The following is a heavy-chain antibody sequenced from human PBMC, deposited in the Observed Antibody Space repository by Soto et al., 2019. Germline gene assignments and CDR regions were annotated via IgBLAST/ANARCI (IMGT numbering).Heavy chain of an antibody. CDR1: GGTFSSYA. D-gene: IGHD4-17*01. CDR3: ARVGHDYGDYVRWFDP. Sequence: SVKVSCKAAGGTFSSYAISWVRQAPGQGLEWMGGIIPIFGTANYAQKFQGRVTITADKSTSTAYMELSSLRSEDTAVYYRARVGHDYGDYVRWFDPWGQGTLVTVSS. CDR2: IIPIFGTA. V-gene: IGHV1-69*06. J-gene: IGHJ5*02.